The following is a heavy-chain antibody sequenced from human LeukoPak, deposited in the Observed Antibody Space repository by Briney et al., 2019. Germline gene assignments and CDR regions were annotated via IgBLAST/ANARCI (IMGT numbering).Heavy chain of an antibody. J-gene: IGHJ4*02. Sequence: SETLSLTCTVSGGSISSYYWSWIRQPPGKGLEWIGYIYYSGTTNYNPSPKSRVTISVDTSKNQFSLKLSSVTAADTAVYYCARGVYIAAAQYGYWGQGTLVTVSS. CDR1: GGSISSYY. V-gene: IGHV4-59*01. CDR3: ARGVYIAAAQYGY. D-gene: IGHD6-13*01. CDR2: IYYSGTT.